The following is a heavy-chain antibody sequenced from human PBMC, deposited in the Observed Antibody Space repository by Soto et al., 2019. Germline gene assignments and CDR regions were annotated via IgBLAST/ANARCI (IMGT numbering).Heavy chain of an antibody. D-gene: IGHD3-22*01. CDR3: ARDCTLYDSIFYYYGY. J-gene: IGHJ4*01. CDR2: IIPMFGKA. Sequence: SVNVSCKASAGTFRRYAISWVRQAPGQGLEWMGGIIPMFGKANYAQKFQGRVTITADESTSTGYMELRSLRSEDTAVYYCARDCTLYDSIFYYYGYWGHVTLFTVSS. V-gene: IGHV1-69*13. CDR1: AGTFRRYA.